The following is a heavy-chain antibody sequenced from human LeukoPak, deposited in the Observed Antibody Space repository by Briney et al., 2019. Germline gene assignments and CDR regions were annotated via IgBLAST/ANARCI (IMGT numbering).Heavy chain of an antibody. Sequence: SGTLSLTCTVSGGSISGGSYYWSWIRQPAGKGLEWIGRIYSSGSTNFSPSLKGRVAMSVDTSKNQFSLNLSSVTAADTAVYYCARSEVGVFDYWGQGAPVTVSS. CDR3: ARSEVGVFDY. J-gene: IGHJ4*02. CDR1: GGSISGGSYY. D-gene: IGHD1-26*01. V-gene: IGHV4-61*02. CDR2: IYSSGST.